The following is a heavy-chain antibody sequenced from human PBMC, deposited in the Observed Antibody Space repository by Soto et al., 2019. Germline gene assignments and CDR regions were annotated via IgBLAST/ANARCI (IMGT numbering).Heavy chain of an antibody. CDR1: GGSISSYY. D-gene: IGHD2-15*01. CDR3: ARGVVVVAATPPYFDY. CDR2: IYYSGST. V-gene: IGHV4-59*08. J-gene: IGHJ4*02. Sequence: SETLSLTYTVSGGSISSYYWSWIRQPPGKGLEWIGYIYYSGSTNYNPSLKSRVTISVDTSKNQFSLKLSSVTAADTAVYYCARGVVVVAATPPYFDYWGQGTLVTVSS.